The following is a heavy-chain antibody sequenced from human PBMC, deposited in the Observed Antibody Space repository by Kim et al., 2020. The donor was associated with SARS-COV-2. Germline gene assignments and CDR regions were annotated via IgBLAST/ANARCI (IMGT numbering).Heavy chain of an antibody. CDR1: GYTFTSYG. D-gene: IGHD6-6*01. CDR2: ISAYNGNT. CDR3: ARGPWGRALGSSSWEADAFDI. Sequence: ASVKVSCKASGYTFTSYGISWVRQAPGQGLEWMGWISAYNGNTNYAQKLQGRVTMTTDTSTSTAYMELRSLRSDDTAVYYCARGPWGRALGSSSWEADAFDIWGQGTMVTVSS. J-gene: IGHJ3*02. V-gene: IGHV1-18*01.